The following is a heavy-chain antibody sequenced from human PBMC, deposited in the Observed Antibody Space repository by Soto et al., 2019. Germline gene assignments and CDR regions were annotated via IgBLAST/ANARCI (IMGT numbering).Heavy chain of an antibody. J-gene: IGHJ4*02. CDR3: AKDARIAVAGKGAYFDY. Sequence: GGSLRLSCAASGFTFSSYGLHWVRQAPGKGLEWVAVIWYDGSNKYYADSVKGRFTISRDNSKNTLYLQMNSLRAEDTAVYYCAKDARIAVAGKGAYFDYWGQGTLVTVSS. D-gene: IGHD6-19*01. CDR1: GFTFSSYG. V-gene: IGHV3-33*06. CDR2: IWYDGSNK.